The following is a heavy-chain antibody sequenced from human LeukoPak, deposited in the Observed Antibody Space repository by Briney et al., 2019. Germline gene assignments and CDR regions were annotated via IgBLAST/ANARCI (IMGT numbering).Heavy chain of an antibody. V-gene: IGHV3-21*01. CDR2: ISSSSSYI. CDR3: ARDLRIKARLPPDY. Sequence: PGGSLRLSCAASGFTFSSYSMNWVRQAPGKGLEWVASISSSSSYIYYADSVKGRFTISRDNAKNSRYLQMNTLRAEYTAVYDCARDLRIKARLPPDYWGKGTLVTVSS. CDR1: GFTFSSYS. J-gene: IGHJ4*02. D-gene: IGHD3-10*01.